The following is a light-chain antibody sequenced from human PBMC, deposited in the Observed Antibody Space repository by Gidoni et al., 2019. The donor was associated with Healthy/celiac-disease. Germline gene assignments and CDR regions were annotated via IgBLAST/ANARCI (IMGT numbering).Light chain of an antibody. CDR3: QSYDSSLCGSWV. V-gene: IGLV1-40*01. CDR1: GSNIGAGYD. CDR2: GTS. J-gene: IGLJ3*02. Sequence: QSVLTQPHSVSGAPGQRVTISGTGSGSNIGAGYDVHWYQQLPGTAPKLLIYGTSNRPSGVPDRFSGSKSGTSASLAITGLHAEYEADYYCQSYDSSLCGSWVFGGGTKLTVL.